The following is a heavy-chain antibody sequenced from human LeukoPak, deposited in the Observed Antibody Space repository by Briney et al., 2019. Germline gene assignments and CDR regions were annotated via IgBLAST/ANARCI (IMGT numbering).Heavy chain of an antibody. D-gene: IGHD1-26*01. CDR1: GFTFGDYA. J-gene: IGHJ4*02. CDR2: IRYDGSNK. V-gene: IGHV3-30*02. CDR3: AKGSGSYPAD. Sequence: GGSLRLSCTASGFTFGDYAMSWVRQAPGKGLEWVAFIRYDGSNKYYADSVKGRFTISRDNSKNTLYLQMNSLRAEDTAVYYCAKGSGSYPADWGQGTLVTVSS.